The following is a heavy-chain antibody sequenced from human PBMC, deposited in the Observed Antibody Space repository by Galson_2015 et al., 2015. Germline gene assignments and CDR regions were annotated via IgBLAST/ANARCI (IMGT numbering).Heavy chain of an antibody. CDR3: VRQDRHSSTWHEGWFDP. D-gene: IGHD6-13*01. Sequence: SGAEVKKPGESLTISCKGSGYTFSSYWIGWVRQMPGKGLEWVGIIYPGDSDTRYSPSFQGQVTISADKSITTAYLQWSSLKASDTAIYYCVRQDRHSSTWHEGWFDPWGQGTLVTVSS. CDR1: GYTFSSYW. CDR2: IYPGDSDT. J-gene: IGHJ5*02. V-gene: IGHV5-51*01.